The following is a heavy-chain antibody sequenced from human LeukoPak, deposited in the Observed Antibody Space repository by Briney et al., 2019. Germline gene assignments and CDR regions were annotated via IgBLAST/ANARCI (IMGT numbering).Heavy chain of an antibody. Sequence: GGSPRLSCAGSGFTFSRYAMSWVRQAPGKGLDWVSGISGSGDSTYSADSVKGRFTISRDNSKNTLYLQMNSLRAEDTAVYYCAKDLDDRNWGQGTLVTVSS. D-gene: IGHD3-16*01. CDR3: AKDLDDRN. J-gene: IGHJ4*02. CDR1: GFTFSRYA. CDR2: ISGSGDST. V-gene: IGHV3-23*01.